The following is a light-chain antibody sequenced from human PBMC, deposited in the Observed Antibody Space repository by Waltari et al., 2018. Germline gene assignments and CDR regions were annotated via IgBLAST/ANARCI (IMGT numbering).Light chain of an antibody. CDR1: QDISNY. J-gene: IGKJ4*01. Sequence: DIQLTQSPSFLSASVGDRVSITCRASQDISNYLAWYQQKLGKVPKLLIFAASTLQNGVPSRFSGSGSGTEFTLTIASLQPEDFATYYCQQVQTHSALTFGGRTRVEIK. V-gene: IGKV1-9*01. CDR3: QQVQTHSALT. CDR2: AAS.